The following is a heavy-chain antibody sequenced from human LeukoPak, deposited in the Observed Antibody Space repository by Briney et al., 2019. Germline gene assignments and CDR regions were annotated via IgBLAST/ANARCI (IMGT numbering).Heavy chain of an antibody. V-gene: IGHV4-34*01. CDR2: INHSGST. CDR3: ARDPRGLSLEYYFDY. CDR1: GGSFSGYY. J-gene: IGHJ4*02. Sequence: PSETLSLTCAVYGGSFSGYYWSWIRQPPGKGLEWIGEINHSGSTNYNPSFKSRVTISVDTSKSQFSLKLSSVTAADTAVYYCARDPRGLSLEYYFDYWGQGTLVTVSS. D-gene: IGHD3-16*02.